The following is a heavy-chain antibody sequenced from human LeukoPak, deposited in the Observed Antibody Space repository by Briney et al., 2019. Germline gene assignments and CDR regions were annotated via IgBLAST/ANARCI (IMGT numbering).Heavy chain of an antibody. CDR2: ISAYNGNT. CDR1: GYTFTSYG. Sequence: ASVKVSCKASGYTFTSYGISWVRQAPGQGLEWMGWISAYNGNTNYAQKPQGRVTMTTDTSTSTAYMELRSLRSDDTAVYYCAAGTGYWAGYYYYYGMDVWGQGTTVTVSS. D-gene: IGHD3/OR15-3a*01. V-gene: IGHV1-18*01. CDR3: AAGTGYWAGYYYYYGMDV. J-gene: IGHJ6*02.